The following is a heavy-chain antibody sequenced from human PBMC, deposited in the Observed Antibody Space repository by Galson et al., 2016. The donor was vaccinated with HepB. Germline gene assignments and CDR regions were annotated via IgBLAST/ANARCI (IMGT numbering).Heavy chain of an antibody. Sequence: QSGAEVNKPGESLRISCKGSGYSFSNYWIGWVRQMPGKGLEWMGAIYPGDSDSRYNPSFQGQVTISADKSINTAYLQWSGLKASDTAIYYCARQSRDANSGSIGDFWGQGTLVTVSS. J-gene: IGHJ4*02. V-gene: IGHV5-51*01. D-gene: IGHD5-24*01. CDR2: IYPGDSDS. CDR1: GYSFSNYW. CDR3: ARQSRDANSGSIGDF.